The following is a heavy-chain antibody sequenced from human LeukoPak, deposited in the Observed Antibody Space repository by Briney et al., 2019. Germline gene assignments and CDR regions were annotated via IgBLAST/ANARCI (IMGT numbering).Heavy chain of an antibody. J-gene: IGHJ4*02. D-gene: IGHD2-15*01. CDR1: GFTFRSFE. V-gene: IGHV3-48*03. Sequence: GGSLRLSCAASGFTFRSFEMNWVRQAPGKGLECLSYISGDGTTIQYADSVKGRFTISRDNANNSLYLQMNSLRAEDTAVYYCARAVSAARVYDYWGQGTLVTVSS. CDR3: ARAVSAARVYDY. CDR2: ISGDGTTI.